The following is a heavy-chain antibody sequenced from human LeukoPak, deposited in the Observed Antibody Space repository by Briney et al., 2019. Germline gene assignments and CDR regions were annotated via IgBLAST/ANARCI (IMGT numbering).Heavy chain of an antibody. V-gene: IGHV1-2*06. CDR3: ARDGNGGSDY. D-gene: IGHD3-16*01. Sequence: ASVKVSCKPFGYTFSDYYIHWVRQAPGQGLEWMGRINPNSGATDYAQKLQGRVVMSKDTSISTAYMELNSLTYDDMAVYYCARDGNGGSDYWGQGTLVTVSS. CDR2: INPNSGAT. J-gene: IGHJ4*02. CDR1: GYTFSDYY.